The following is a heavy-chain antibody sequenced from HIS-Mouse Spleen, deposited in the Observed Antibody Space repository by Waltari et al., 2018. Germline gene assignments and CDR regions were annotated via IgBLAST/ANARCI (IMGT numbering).Heavy chain of an antibody. V-gene: IGHV4-39*07. CDR3: AREIPYSSSWYDWYFDL. CDR2: IYYSGST. CDR1: GGSISSSSYH. Sequence: QLQLQESGPGLVKPSETLSPTVTVSGGSISSSSYHWGWLRQPPGKGLVWIGSIYYSGSTYYNPSLKSRVTISVDTSKNQFSLKLSSVTAADTAVYYCAREIPYSSSWYDWYFDLWGRGTLVTVSS. D-gene: IGHD6-13*01. J-gene: IGHJ2*01.